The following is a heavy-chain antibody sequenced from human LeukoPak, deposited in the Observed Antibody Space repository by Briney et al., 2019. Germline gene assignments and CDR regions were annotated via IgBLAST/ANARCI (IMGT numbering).Heavy chain of an antibody. Sequence: GGSLRLSCAASGFTFSSYAMSWVRQAPGKGLEWVSAISGGGGSTYYADSVKGRFTISRDNSKNTLYLQMNSLRAEDTAVYYCAKDRAYCGGDCYPLGAFDYWGQGTLVTVSS. J-gene: IGHJ4*02. CDR2: ISGGGGST. D-gene: IGHD2-21*02. V-gene: IGHV3-23*01. CDR3: AKDRAYCGGDCYPLGAFDY. CDR1: GFTFSSYA.